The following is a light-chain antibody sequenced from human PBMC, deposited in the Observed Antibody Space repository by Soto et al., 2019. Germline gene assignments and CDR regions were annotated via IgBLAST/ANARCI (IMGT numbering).Light chain of an antibody. CDR1: QSISSF. Sequence: DIQMTQSPSSLSASVGDRVTDTCRASQSISSFLNWYQQKTGKAPKLLIYAASSLQSGVPSRFNGSGYATDFTLTISSRQPEDFATYYGQQTDSTPLTCGGGTKVKIK. CDR2: AAS. CDR3: QQTDSTPLT. J-gene: IGKJ4*01. V-gene: IGKV1-39*01.